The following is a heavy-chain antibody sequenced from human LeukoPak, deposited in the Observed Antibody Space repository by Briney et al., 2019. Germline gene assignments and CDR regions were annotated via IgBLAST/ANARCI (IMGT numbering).Heavy chain of an antibody. CDR3: ARDKYPGSGSYYIFDY. CDR2: ISYDGSNK. J-gene: IGHJ4*02. V-gene: IGHV3-30-3*01. CDR1: GFTFSSYA. D-gene: IGHD1-26*01. Sequence: PGRSLRLSCAASGFTFSSYAMHWVRQAPGKGLEWVAVISYDGSNKYYADSVKGRFTISRDNSKNTLYLQMNSLRAEDTAVYYCARDKYPGSGSYYIFDYWDQGTLVTVSS.